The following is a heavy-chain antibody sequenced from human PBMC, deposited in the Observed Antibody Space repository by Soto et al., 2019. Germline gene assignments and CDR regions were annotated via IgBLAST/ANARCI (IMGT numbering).Heavy chain of an antibody. V-gene: IGHV2-5*01. J-gene: IGHJ3*01. Sequence: QITVKGSGPTLVKPTQTLTLTCSLSGISLSTSGVGLGWIRQTPGKALEWLALIYWNDDKHYTPSLKRRLTITKDHSKNQVVLTMTNMDPVDTATYYCARGLATLPVFAFDVWGQGTVVTVSS. CDR3: ARGLATLPVFAFDV. CDR2: IYWNDDK. CDR1: GISLSTSGVG.